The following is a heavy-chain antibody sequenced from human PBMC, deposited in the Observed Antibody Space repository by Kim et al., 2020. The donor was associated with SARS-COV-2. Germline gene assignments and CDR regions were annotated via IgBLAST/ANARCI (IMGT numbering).Heavy chain of an antibody. J-gene: IGHJ4*02. CDR2: ISSSSSYI. D-gene: IGHD6-13*01. CDR1: GFTFSSYS. CDR3: ARDVGVAAASTARNDY. Sequence: GGSLRLSCAASGFTFSSYSMNWVRQAPGKGLEWVSSISSSSSYIYYADSVNGRFTISRDNAKNSLYLQMNSLRAEDTAVYYCARDVGVAAASTARNDYWGQGTLVTVSS. V-gene: IGHV3-21*01.